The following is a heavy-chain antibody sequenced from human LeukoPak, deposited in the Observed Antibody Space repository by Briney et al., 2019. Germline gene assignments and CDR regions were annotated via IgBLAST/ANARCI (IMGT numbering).Heavy chain of an antibody. D-gene: IGHD3-22*01. CDR2: VNSDGSGT. V-gene: IGHV3-74*01. J-gene: IGHJ3*02. CDR1: GFTFSRYS. Sequence: GGSLRLSCAASGFTFSRYSMHWVRQAPGKGLVWVSHVNSDGSGTDYADSVKGRFTISRDNAKNTLYLQMNSLRAEDTALYYCARMNYYDSSGYSAFDIWGQGTMVTVSS. CDR3: ARMNYYDSSGYSAFDI.